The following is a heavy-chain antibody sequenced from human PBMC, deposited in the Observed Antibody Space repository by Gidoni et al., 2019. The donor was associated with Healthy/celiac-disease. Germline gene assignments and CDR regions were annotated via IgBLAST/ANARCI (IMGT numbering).Heavy chain of an antibody. CDR3: AKELAAAGKGRIDYYYYGMDV. Sequence: EVQLVESGGGVVQPGGSLRLSCAASGFTFDDYAMHWVRQAPGKGLEWVSLISGDGGSTYYADSVKGRFTISRDNSKNSLYLQMNSLRTEDTALYYCAKELAAAGKGRIDYYYYGMDVWGQGTTVTVSS. D-gene: IGHD6-13*01. CDR2: ISGDGGST. J-gene: IGHJ6*02. CDR1: GFTFDDYA. V-gene: IGHV3-43*02.